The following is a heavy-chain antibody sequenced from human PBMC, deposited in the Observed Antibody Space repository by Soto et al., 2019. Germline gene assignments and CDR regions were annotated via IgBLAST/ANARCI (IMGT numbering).Heavy chain of an antibody. J-gene: IGHJ5*02. CDR1: GGSISSSNW. D-gene: IGHD3-22*01. V-gene: IGHV4-4*02. Sequence: ETLCVTYAVSGGSISSSNWWSWVRQPPGKGLEWIGEIYHSGSTNYNPSLKSRVTISVDKSKNQFSLKLSSVTAADTAVYYCARDQSGSGGYYNWFAPWGQRTLVLASS. CDR2: IYHSGST. CDR3: ARDQSGSGGYYNWFAP.